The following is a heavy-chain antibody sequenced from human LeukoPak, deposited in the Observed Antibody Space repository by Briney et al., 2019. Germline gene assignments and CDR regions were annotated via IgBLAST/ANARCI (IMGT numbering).Heavy chain of an antibody. J-gene: IGHJ4*02. CDR2: INAGNGNT. CDR3: ARARASRYYFDY. Sequence: GASVKVSCKASGYTFTSYAMHWVRQAPGQRLEWMGWINAGNGNTKYSQKFQGRVTITRDTFASTAYMELSSLRSEDTAVYYCARARASRYYFDYWGQGTLVTVSS. V-gene: IGHV1-3*01. D-gene: IGHD3-16*02. CDR1: GYTFTSYA.